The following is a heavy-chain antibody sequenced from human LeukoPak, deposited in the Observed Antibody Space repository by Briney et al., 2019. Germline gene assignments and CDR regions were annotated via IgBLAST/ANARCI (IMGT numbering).Heavy chain of an antibody. D-gene: IGHD3-10*01. CDR2: ISAYNGNT. Sequence: GASVKVSCKASGYTFTSYGISWVRQAPGQGLEWMGWISAYNGNTNYAQKLQGRVTMTTDTSTSTAYMELRSLRSDDTAVYYCARFTSITRGGYYLYFFDYGGREPLVPVP. CDR1: GYTFTSYG. CDR3: ARFTSITRGGYYLYFFDY. J-gene: IGHJ4*02. V-gene: IGHV1-18*04.